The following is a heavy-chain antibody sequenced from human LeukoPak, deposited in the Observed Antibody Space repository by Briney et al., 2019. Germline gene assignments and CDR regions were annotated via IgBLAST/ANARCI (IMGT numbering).Heavy chain of an antibody. Sequence: GGSLRLSCAASGFTFSSYAMHWVRQAPGKGLEWVAVISYDGSNKYYADSVKGRFTISRDNSKNTLYLQMNSLRAEDTAVYYCASLQTVDYWGQGTLVTVSS. J-gene: IGHJ4*02. CDR3: ASLQTVDY. V-gene: IGHV3-30*14. CDR1: GFTFSSYA. CDR2: ISYDGSNK.